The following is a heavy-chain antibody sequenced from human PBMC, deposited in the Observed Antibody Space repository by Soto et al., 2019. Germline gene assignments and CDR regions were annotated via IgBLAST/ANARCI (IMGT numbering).Heavy chain of an antibody. CDR2: ISSSSYI. V-gene: IGHV3-21*01. Sequence: GGSLRLSCAASGFTFSSYSMNWVRQAPGKGLEWVSSISSSSYIYYADSVKGRFTISRDNAKNSLYLQMNSLRAEDTAVYYCARDRIVVVPAAEYYYYGMDVWGQGTTVTVS. CDR3: ARDRIVVVPAAEYYYYGMDV. J-gene: IGHJ6*02. D-gene: IGHD2-2*01. CDR1: GFTFSSYS.